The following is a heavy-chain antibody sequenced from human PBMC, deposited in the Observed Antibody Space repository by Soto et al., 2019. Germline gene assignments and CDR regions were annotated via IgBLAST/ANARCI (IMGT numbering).Heavy chain of an antibody. D-gene: IGHD3-22*01. CDR1: GGSISSYY. Sequence: SETLSLTCTVSGGSISSYYWSWIRQPPGKGLEWIGYIYYSGSTNYNPSLKSRVTISVDTSKNQFSLKLSSVTAADTAVYYCAILGNKYDRSGHNDYWGQGTLVTVSS. J-gene: IGHJ4*02. CDR2: IYYSGST. CDR3: AILGNKYDRSGHNDY. V-gene: IGHV4-59*01.